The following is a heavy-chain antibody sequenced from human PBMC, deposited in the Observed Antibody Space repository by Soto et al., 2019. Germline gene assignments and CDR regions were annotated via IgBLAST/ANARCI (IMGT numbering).Heavy chain of an antibody. D-gene: IGHD3-3*01. CDR2: IYSGGST. CDR1: GFTVSSNY. CDR3: ARDFYDFWSGYYPGWFDP. Sequence: GGSLRLSCAASGFTVSSNYMSWVRQAPGKGLEWVSVIYSGGSTYYADSVKGRFTISRDNSKNTLYLQMNSLRAEDTAVYYCARDFYDFWSGYYPGWFDPWGQGTLVTVSS. J-gene: IGHJ5*02. V-gene: IGHV3-66*01.